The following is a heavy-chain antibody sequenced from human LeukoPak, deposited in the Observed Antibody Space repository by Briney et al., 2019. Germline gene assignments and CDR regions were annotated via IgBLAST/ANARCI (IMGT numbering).Heavy chain of an antibody. V-gene: IGHV3-23*01. CDR3: AKVWGSSWYRAYYYYYYMDV. J-gene: IGHJ6*03. Sequence: GRSLRLSCAASGFTLSSYAMSWVRPAPGKVLEWVSAISGSGGSTYYADSVKGRFTISRDNSKNTLYLQMNSLRAEDTAVYYCAKVWGSSWYRAYYYYYYMDVGGKGTTVSVSS. CDR2: ISGSGGST. CDR1: GFTLSSYA. D-gene: IGHD6-13*01.